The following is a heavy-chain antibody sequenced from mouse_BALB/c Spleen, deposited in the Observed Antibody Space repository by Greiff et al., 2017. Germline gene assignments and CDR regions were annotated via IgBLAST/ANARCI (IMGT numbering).Heavy chain of an antibody. CDR1: GFTFSSYT. Sequence: EVKLMESGGGLVQPGGSLKLSCAASGFTFSSYTMSWVRQTPEKRLEWVAYISNGGGSTYYPDTVKGRFTISRDNAKNTLYLQMSSLKSEDTAMYYCARQGLRSYYFDYWGQGTTLTVSS. V-gene: IGHV5-12-2*01. D-gene: IGHD1-1*01. CDR3: ARQGLRSYYFDY. CDR2: ISNGGGST. J-gene: IGHJ2*01.